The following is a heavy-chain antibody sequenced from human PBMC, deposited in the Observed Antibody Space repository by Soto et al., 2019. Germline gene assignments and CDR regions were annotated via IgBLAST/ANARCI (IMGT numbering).Heavy chain of an antibody. CDR2: ISYDGSNK. J-gene: IGHJ5*02. CDR3: AKDLAPPPITMVRGVSNWFDP. D-gene: IGHD3-10*01. V-gene: IGHV3-30*18. CDR1: GFTFSSYG. Sequence: GGSLRLSCAASGFTFSSYGMHWVRQAPGKGLEWVAVISYDGSNKYYADSVKGRFTISRDNSKNTLYLQMNSLRAEDTAVYYCAKDLAPPPITMVRGVSNWFDPWGQGTLVTVSS.